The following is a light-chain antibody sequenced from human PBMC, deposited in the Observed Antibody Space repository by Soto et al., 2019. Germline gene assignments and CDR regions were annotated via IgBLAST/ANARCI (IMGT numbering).Light chain of an antibody. Sequence: QSVLTQPPSASGTPGQRVTISCSGSSSNIGTHTVSWYQQLPGTAPRLLIYTNTQRPSAVPDRFSASKSGTSASLAISGLQSEDEADYYCASWDDSLNGHGVFGGGTQLTVL. CDR1: SSNIGTHT. J-gene: IGLJ3*02. V-gene: IGLV1-44*01. CDR3: ASWDDSLNGHGV. CDR2: TNT.